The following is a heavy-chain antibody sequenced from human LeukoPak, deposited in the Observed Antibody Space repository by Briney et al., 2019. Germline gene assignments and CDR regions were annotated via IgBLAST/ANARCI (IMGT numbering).Heavy chain of an antibody. CDR2: IIPNSGNT. D-gene: IGHD3-10*01. Sequence: ASVKVSCKASGYTLTSYDINWVRQAPGQGLEWMGWIIPNSGNTGYTQKFQGRVTMTSDNSISTAYMELSSLTSEDTAVYYCARFRWGSGSPDFDYWGQGTLVTVSS. V-gene: IGHV1-8*01. J-gene: IGHJ4*02. CDR1: GYTLTSYD. CDR3: ARFRWGSGSPDFDY.